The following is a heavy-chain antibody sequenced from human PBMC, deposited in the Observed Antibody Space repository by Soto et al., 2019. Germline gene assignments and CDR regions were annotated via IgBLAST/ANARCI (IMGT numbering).Heavy chain of an antibody. Sequence: ASVKVSCKASGGTFSSYAISWVRQAPGQGLEWMGGIIPIFGTANYAQKFQGRVTITADESTSTAYMELSSLRSEDTAVYYCARESGETVAAPFDYWGQGTLVTVSS. D-gene: IGHD6-19*01. CDR3: ARESGETVAAPFDY. V-gene: IGHV1-69*13. CDR1: GGTFSSYA. CDR2: IIPIFGTA. J-gene: IGHJ4*02.